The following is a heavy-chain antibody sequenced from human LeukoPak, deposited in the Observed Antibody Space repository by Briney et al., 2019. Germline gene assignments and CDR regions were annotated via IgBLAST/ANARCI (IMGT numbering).Heavy chain of an antibody. Sequence: ASVKVSCKASGYTFTGYYMHWVRQAPGQGLEWMGWINPSSGGTNYAQKFQGRVTMTRDTSISTAYMELSRLRSDDTAVYYCATGIVVVPAAMMPFDYWGQGTLVTVSS. D-gene: IGHD2-2*01. CDR2: INPSSGGT. J-gene: IGHJ4*02. CDR3: ATGIVVVPAAMMPFDY. V-gene: IGHV1-2*02. CDR1: GYTFTGYY.